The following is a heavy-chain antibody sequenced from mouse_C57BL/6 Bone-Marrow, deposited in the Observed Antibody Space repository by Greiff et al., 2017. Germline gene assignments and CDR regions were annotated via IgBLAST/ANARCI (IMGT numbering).Heavy chain of an antibody. Sequence: EVQLQESGPGLVKPSQSLSLTCSVTGYSITSGYYWNWIRQFPGNKLEWMGYISYDGSNNYNPSLKNRISITRDTSKNQFFLKLNSVTTEDTATYYCAREKEQLRLGSFDYWGQGTTLTVSS. CDR1: GYSITSGYY. CDR3: AREKEQLRLGSFDY. J-gene: IGHJ2*01. D-gene: IGHD3-2*02. V-gene: IGHV3-6*01. CDR2: ISYDGSN.